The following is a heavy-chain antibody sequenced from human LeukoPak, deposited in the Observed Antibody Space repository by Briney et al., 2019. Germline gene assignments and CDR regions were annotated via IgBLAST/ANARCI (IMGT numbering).Heavy chain of an antibody. D-gene: IGHD3-3*01. J-gene: IGHJ5*02. CDR3: ARVGPITIFGVVIVDWFDP. Sequence: GGSLRLSCAASGFSFSSFAMSWVRQAPGKGLEWVSIIYSGGNTYYADSVKGRFTISRDNSKNTLYLQMNSLRAEDTAVYYCARVGPITIFGVVIVDWFDPWGQGTLVTVSS. CDR2: IYSGGNT. V-gene: IGHV3-66*01. CDR1: GFSFSSFA.